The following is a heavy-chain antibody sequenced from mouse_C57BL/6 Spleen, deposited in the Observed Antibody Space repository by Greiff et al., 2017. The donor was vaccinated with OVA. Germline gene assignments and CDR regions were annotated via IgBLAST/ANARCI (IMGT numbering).Heavy chain of an antibody. D-gene: IGHD2-4*01. CDR1: GFSFNTYA. Sequence: EVQLVESGGGLVQPKGSLKLSCAASGFSFNTYAMNWVRQAPGKGLEWVARIRSKSNNYATYYADSVKDRFTISRDDSESMLYLQMNNLKTEDTAMYYGVRRDYDYDGLFAYWGQGTLVTVSA. J-gene: IGHJ3*01. CDR3: VRRDYDYDGLFAY. CDR2: IRSKSNNYAT. V-gene: IGHV10-1*01.